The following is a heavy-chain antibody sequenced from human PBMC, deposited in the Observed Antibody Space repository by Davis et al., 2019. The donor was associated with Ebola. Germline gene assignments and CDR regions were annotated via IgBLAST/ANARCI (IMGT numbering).Heavy chain of an antibody. CDR2: IIPIIGAP. Sequence: SVKVSCKASGDTSTFKNYAITWVRQAPGQGLEWLGSIIPIIGAPNYAQKFQDSVTISADESPKPAYMDLSSLGSDETALDYCARGPTDPFGGWGQGTLVTVSS. J-gene: IGHJ4*02. CDR3: ARGPTDPFGG. V-gene: IGHV1-69*11. D-gene: IGHD3-16*01. CDR1: GDTSTFKNYA.